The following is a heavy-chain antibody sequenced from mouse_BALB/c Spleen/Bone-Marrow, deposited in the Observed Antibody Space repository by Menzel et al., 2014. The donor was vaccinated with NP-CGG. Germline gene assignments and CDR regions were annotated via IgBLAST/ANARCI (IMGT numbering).Heavy chain of an antibody. D-gene: IGHD2-4*01. CDR3: ARHAYYDQTEVSFVC. CDR1: GFSFSNYG. CDR2: ISGDGRYT. J-gene: IGHJ3*01. Sequence: EVKLVESGGGLVKSGGSLKLSCAASGFSFSNYGMSWLRQTPEKRLEWVATISGDGRYTFYSDSVKGGFTISRDNAKNNLYLQLSSLRSEDTALYFCARHAYYDQTEVSFVCWGQGTLVTVSA. V-gene: IGHV5-9-2*01.